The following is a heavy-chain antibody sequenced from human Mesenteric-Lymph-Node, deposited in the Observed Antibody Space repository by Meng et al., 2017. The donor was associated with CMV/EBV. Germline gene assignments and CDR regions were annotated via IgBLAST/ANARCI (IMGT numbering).Heavy chain of an antibody. J-gene: IGHJ4*02. CDR1: IRSKYF. D-gene: IGHD2-2*01. CDR3: AREATSYCSDTSCFAGTFDL. Sequence: IRSKYFWGWSRQHPGKGLEWIGTFKHSGSTFYNPSLKSRVTISVDTSKNQFSLKLNSVTAADTALYYCAREATSYCSDTSCFAGTFDLWGQGTLVTVSS. CDR2: FKHSGST. V-gene: IGHV4-38-2*02.